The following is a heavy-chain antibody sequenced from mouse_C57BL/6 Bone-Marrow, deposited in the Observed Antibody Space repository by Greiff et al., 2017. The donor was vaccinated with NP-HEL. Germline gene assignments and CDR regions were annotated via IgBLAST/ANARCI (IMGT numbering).Heavy chain of an antibody. Sequence: EVQLQQSGAELVRPGASVKLSCTASGFNIKDDYMHWVKQRPEQGLEWIGWIDPENGDTEYASKFQGKATITADTSSNTAYLQLSSLTSEDTAVYYCTTAIYSNYGAYWGQGTLVTVSA. V-gene: IGHV14-4*01. CDR3: TTAIYSNYGAY. CDR1: GFNIKDDY. CDR2: IDPENGDT. D-gene: IGHD2-5*01. J-gene: IGHJ3*01.